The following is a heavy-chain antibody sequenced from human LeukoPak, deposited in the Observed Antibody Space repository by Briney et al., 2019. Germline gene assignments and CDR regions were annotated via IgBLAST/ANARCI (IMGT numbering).Heavy chain of an antibody. CDR3: ARRSIAAAGTQFDY. CDR2: IYYSGIT. D-gene: IGHD6-13*01. CDR1: GGSISSDY. J-gene: IGHJ4*02. V-gene: IGHV4-59*01. Sequence: PSETLSLTCTVSGGSISSDYWSWIRQPPGKGLEWIGHIYYSGITNYNPSLKSRVTISLDTSKSQFSLRLSSVTAADTAVYYCARRSIAAAGTQFDYWGQGTLVTVSS.